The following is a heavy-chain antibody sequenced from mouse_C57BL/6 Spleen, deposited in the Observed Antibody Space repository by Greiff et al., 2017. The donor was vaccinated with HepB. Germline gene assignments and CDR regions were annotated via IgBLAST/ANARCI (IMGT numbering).Heavy chain of an antibody. D-gene: IGHD1-1*01. Sequence: EVQLQESGPGLVKPSQSLSLTCSVTGYSITSGYYWNWIRQFPGNKLEWMGYISYDGSNNYNPSLKNRISITRDKSKNQFFLKLNSVTTEDTATYYCARAVAYFDYWGQGTTLTVSS. CDR3: ARAVAYFDY. J-gene: IGHJ2*01. CDR2: ISYDGSN. V-gene: IGHV3-6*01. CDR1: GYSITSGYY.